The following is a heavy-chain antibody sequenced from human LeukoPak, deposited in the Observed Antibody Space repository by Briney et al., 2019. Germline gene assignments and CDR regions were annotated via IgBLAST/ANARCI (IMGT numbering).Heavy chain of an antibody. CDR3: ARGGTYPRDWFDP. CDR1: GGSISSYY. J-gene: IGHJ5*02. CDR2: IYYSGST. V-gene: IGHV4-59*12. Sequence: PSETLSLTCTVSGGSISSYYWSWIRQPPGKGLEWIGYIYYSGSTNYNPSLKSRVTISVDTSKNQFSLKLSSVTAADTAVYYCARGGTYPRDWFDPWGQGTLVTVSS. D-gene: IGHD3-16*01.